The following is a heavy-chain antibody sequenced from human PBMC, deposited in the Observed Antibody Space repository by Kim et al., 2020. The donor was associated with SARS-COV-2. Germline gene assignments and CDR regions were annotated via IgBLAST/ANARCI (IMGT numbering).Heavy chain of an antibody. CDR2: ISSSSSYI. D-gene: IGHD6-6*01. CDR3: ARASLPGEYSSSLVPDTDY. V-gene: IGHV3-21*01. J-gene: IGHJ4*02. Sequence: GGSLRLSCAASGFTFSSYSMNWVRQAPGKGLEWVSSISSSSSYIYYADSVKGRFTISRDNAKNSLYLQMNSLRAEDTAVYYCARASLPGEYSSSLVPDTDYWGQGTLVTVSS. CDR1: GFTFSSYS.